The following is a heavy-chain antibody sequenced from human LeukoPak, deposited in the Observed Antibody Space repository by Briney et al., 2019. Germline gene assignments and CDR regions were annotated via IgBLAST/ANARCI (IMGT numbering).Heavy chain of an antibody. CDR3: ARDLGLEGFDY. Sequence: SETLSLTCTVSGGSISNLDYYWTWIRQPAGKRLEWIGRIYTSGSTNYNPSLKSRVTISVDTSKNQFSLKLSSVTAADTAVYYCARDLGLEGFDYWGQGTLVTVSS. V-gene: IGHV4-61*02. CDR1: GGSISNLDYY. D-gene: IGHD1-1*01. J-gene: IGHJ4*02. CDR2: IYTSGST.